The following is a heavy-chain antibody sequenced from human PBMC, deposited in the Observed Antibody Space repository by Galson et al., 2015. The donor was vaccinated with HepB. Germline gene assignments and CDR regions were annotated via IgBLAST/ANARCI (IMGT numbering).Heavy chain of an antibody. Sequence: SCKASGGTFSSYTISWVRQAPGQGLEWMGRIIPILGIANYAQKFQGRVTITADKSTSTAYMELSSLRSEDTAVYYCARDLAYSGYDPWGQGTLVTVSS. V-gene: IGHV1-69*04. CDR3: ARDLAYSGYDP. J-gene: IGHJ5*02. D-gene: IGHD5-12*01. CDR1: GGTFSSYT. CDR2: IIPILGIA.